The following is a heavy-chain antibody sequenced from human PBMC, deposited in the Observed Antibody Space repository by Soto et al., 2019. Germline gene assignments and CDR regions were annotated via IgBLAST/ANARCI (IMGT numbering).Heavy chain of an antibody. J-gene: IGHJ4*02. V-gene: IGHV3-23*01. D-gene: IGHD6-13*01. CDR2: ISGSGGST. CDR3: ARLVDSSRLDY. Sequence: EGSLRLSCAASGFTFSTYAMSWVRQAPGKGLEWVSAISGSGGSTYYADSVKGRFTISRDNSKNTLYLQMNSLRAEDTAVYYCARLVDSSRLDYWGQGTLVTVSS. CDR1: GFTFSTYA.